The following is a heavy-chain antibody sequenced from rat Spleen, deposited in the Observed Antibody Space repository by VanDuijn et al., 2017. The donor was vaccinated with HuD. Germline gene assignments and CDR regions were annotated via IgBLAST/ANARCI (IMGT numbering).Heavy chain of an antibody. Sequence: EVQLVESDGGLVQTGGSLKLSCAASGFTFSDYYMAWVRQAPTKGLAWIASIRTGGDNTYFRYSVKGRFTISRDNAKSSLYLQMDSLRSDDTATYYCTTDYGYNSYPFAYWGQGTLVTVSS. V-gene: IGHV5-20*01. D-gene: IGHD1-2*01. CDR1: GFTFSDYY. CDR3: TTDYGYNSYPFAY. CDR2: IRTGGDNT. J-gene: IGHJ3*01.